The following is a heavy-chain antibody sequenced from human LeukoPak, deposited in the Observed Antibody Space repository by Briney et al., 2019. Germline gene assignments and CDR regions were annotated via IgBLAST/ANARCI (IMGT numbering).Heavy chain of an antibody. CDR3: ARDGGRDYWYFDL. CDR2: IYPGESDT. D-gene: IGHD5-24*01. V-gene: IGHV5-51*01. CDR1: GCKFTSYW. J-gene: IGHJ2*01. Sequence: GESMQISCKGSGCKFTSYWIGWVRQMPGKGPEWMGIIYPGESDTRYSPSFQGQVTISADKSISTPYLQWSSLKASDTAMYYCARDGGRDYWYFDLWGRGTLVTVSS.